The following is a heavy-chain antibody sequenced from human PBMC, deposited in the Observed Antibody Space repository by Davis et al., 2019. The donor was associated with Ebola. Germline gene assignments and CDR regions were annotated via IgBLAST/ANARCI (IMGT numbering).Heavy chain of an antibody. J-gene: IGHJ3*02. CDR3: ARPATARRGDAFDI. D-gene: IGHD4-17*01. CDR2: IYPGDSDT. CDR1: GYSFTDYW. Sequence: KVSCKVSGYSFTDYWIAWVRQMPGKGLEWMGMIYPGDSDTRYSPSFQGQVTISADKSFSTAYLQWSSLQASDTAMYYCARPATARRGDAFDIWGQGTMVTVSS. V-gene: IGHV5-51*01.